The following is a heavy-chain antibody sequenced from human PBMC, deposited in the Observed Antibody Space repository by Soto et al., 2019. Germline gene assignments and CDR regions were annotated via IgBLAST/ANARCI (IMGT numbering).Heavy chain of an antibody. Sequence: QVQLVESGGDVVQPGRSLRLSCAASGFTFSSYAMHWVRQAPGKGLEWVAVISYDGNSKYYADSVKGRLTISRDNSKNTLYLQINSLRADDTAVFFCARNRGSGLYWTDYWGQGTLVTVSS. J-gene: IGHJ4*02. CDR1: GFTFSSYA. CDR3: ARNRGSGLYWTDY. V-gene: IGHV3-30-3*01. D-gene: IGHD6-19*01. CDR2: ISYDGNSK.